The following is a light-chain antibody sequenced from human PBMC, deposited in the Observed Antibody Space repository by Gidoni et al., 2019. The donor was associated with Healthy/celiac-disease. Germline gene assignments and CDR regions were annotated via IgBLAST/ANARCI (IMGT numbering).Light chain of an antibody. CDR1: QGISSY. CDR2: AAS. Sequence: DIQLTQSPSFLSASVGDRVTITCRASQGISSYLAWYQQQPGKGPKLLIYAASTLQSGVPSRFSGSGSGTEFTLTISSLQPEDFATYYCQQPGTFGGGTKVESK. V-gene: IGKV1-9*01. J-gene: IGKJ4*01. CDR3: QQPGT.